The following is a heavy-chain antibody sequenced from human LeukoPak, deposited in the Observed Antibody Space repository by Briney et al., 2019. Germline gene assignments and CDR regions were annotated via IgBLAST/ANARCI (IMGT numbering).Heavy chain of an antibody. J-gene: IGHJ3*02. CDR3: ARGGTATDAFDI. V-gene: IGHV4-59*01. Sequence: SETLSLTCTVSGGSISSYYWSWIRQPPGKGLEWIGYIYYSGSTNYNPSLKSRVTISVDTSKNQFSLKLSSVTAADTAVYYCARGGTATDAFDIWGQGTMVTVSS. CDR2: IYYSGST. CDR1: GGSISSYY. D-gene: IGHD2-21*02.